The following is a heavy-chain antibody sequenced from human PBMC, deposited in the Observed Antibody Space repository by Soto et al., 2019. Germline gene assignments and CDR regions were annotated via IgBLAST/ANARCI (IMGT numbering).Heavy chain of an antibody. CDR3: ARLIGEGYSGTYALDY. Sequence: QVQLVQSGAEVKKPGSSVKVSCKASGVTFNNYAISWVRQAPGQGLEWMGGIIPLFGTANYAQKFEGRVTITADKSTDTAYMELSSLKSEDTAVYYCARLIGEGYSGTYALDYWGQGTLVTVSS. CDR2: IIPLFGTA. V-gene: IGHV1-69*06. J-gene: IGHJ4*02. CDR1: GVTFNNYA. D-gene: IGHD1-26*01.